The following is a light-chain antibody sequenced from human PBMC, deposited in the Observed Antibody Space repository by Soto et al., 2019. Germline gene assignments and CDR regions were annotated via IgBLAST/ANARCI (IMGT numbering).Light chain of an antibody. CDR3: SSYTRSSTPLD. Sequence: QSALTQPPSVSGSPGQSVTISCTGTSSDVGSYNRVSWYQQPPGTAPKLMIYDVSNRPSGVPDRFSGSKSGNTASLTISGLQAEDEADYYCSSYTRSSTPLDFGAGTKLTVL. V-gene: IGLV2-18*02. J-gene: IGLJ1*01. CDR2: DVS. CDR1: SSDVGSYNR.